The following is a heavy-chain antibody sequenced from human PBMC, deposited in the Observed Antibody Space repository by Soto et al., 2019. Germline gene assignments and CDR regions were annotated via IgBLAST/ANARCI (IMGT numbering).Heavy chain of an antibody. CDR2: INAGNGNT. V-gene: IGHV1-3*01. J-gene: IGHJ6*02. D-gene: IGHD2-8*01. Sequence: ASVKVSCKASGYTFTSYAMHWVRQVPGQRLEWMGWINAGNGNTKYSQKFQGRVTITRDTSASTAYMELSSLRSEDTAVYYCARDEYCTNGVCYPYYYGMDVWGQGTTVTVSS. CDR1: GYTFTSYA. CDR3: ARDEYCTNGVCYPYYYGMDV.